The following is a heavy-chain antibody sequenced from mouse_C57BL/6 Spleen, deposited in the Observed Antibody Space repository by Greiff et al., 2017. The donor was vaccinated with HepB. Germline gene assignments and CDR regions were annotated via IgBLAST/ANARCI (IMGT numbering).Heavy chain of an antibody. Sequence: VQLQQSGAELVKPGASVKISCKASGYAFSSYWMKWVKQRPGKGLEWIGQIYPGDGDTNYNGKFKGKATLTADKSSSTAYMQLSSLTSEDSAVYFCASDYYGSREWYFDVWGTGTTVTVSS. J-gene: IGHJ1*03. CDR2: IYPGDGDT. V-gene: IGHV1-80*01. D-gene: IGHD1-1*01. CDR3: ASDYYGSREWYFDV. CDR1: GYAFSSYW.